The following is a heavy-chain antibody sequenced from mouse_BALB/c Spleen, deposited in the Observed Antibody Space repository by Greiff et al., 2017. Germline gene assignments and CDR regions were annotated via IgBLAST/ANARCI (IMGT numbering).Heavy chain of an antibody. CDR3: TRVRGNYDYAMDY. Sequence: EVKLMESGGGLVKPGGSLKLSCAASGFTFSSYTMSWVRQTPEKRLEWVATISSGGSYTYYPDSVKGRFTISRDNAKNTLYLQMSSLKSEDTAMYYCTRVRGNYDYAMDYWGQGTSVTVSS. D-gene: IGHD2-1*01. CDR1: GFTFSSYT. J-gene: IGHJ4*01. V-gene: IGHV5-6-4*01. CDR2: ISSGGSYT.